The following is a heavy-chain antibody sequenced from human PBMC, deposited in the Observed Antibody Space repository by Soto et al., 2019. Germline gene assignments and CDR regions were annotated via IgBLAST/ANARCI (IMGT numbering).Heavy chain of an antibody. J-gene: IGHJ4*02. CDR1: GYTFTSYG. CDR2: ISTFKSNT. V-gene: IGHV1-18*01. Sequence: QVQLVRSGAEVKKPGASVKVSCKASGYTFTSYGISWVRQAPGQGLEWMGWISTFKSNTNYAQKVQGRVTMTTDTSTSTAYMELRSLSSDDTAVFYCARDHCHDSSCYYDYWGQGTLVTVSS. CDR3: ARDHCHDSSCYYDY. D-gene: IGHD3-22*01.